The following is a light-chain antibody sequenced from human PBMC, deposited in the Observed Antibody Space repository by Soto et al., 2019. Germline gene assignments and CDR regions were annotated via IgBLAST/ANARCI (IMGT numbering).Light chain of an antibody. V-gene: IGKV4-1*01. J-gene: IGKJ2*01. CDR2: WAS. CDR1: QSVLYSSNNKNY. Sequence: DIVMTQSPDSLAVSLGERATINCKSSQSVLYSSNNKNYLAWYQQKPGHPPKLLIYWASTRESGVPDRFSGSGSGTEFTLTISSLQAADVAVYYCQQYYGAPYTFGQGTKLEIK. CDR3: QQYYGAPYT.